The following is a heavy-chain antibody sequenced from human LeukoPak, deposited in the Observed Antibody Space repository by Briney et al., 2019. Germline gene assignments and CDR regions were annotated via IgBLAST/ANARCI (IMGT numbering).Heavy chain of an antibody. CDR2: ISSSSSYI. J-gene: IGHJ5*02. CDR3: ARAWSSWFGESNSWFDP. CDR1: GFTFSSYS. Sequence: GGSLRLSCAASGFTFSSYSMNWVRQAPGKGLEWVSSISSSSSYIYYAGSVKGRYTISRDNAKNSLYLQMNSLRAEDTAVYYCARAWSSWFGESNSWFDPWGQGTLVTVSS. D-gene: IGHD3-10*01. V-gene: IGHV3-21*01.